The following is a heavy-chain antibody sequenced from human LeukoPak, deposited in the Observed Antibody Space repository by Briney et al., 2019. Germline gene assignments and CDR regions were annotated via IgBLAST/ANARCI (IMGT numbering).Heavy chain of an antibody. Sequence: PGGSLRLSCAASGFTFSDHNMRWIRQAPGEGLEWVSSISRSGSTRYYADSMKGRFTISRDNSKNTLYLQMNSLRAEDTAVYYCAFGSYGFYYFDYWGQGTLVTVSS. D-gene: IGHD2-15*01. CDR3: AFGSYGFYYFDY. J-gene: IGHJ4*02. CDR2: ISRSGSTR. CDR1: GFTFSDHN. V-gene: IGHV3-11*01.